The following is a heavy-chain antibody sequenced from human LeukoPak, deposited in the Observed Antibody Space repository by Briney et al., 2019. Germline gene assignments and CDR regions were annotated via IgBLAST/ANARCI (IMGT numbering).Heavy chain of an antibody. Sequence: QAGGYLRLSCTASGFTCCDYAMSWVRQAPGKGVEWGGFIRSKADGGTTEYAASVKGRLKKSRDETKRNAYLQINSLKTEDTAVYYCTRAGYCSSTSCYDGPWWFYPWGQGTLVTVSS. V-gene: IGHV3-49*04. CDR3: TRAGYCSSTSCYDGPWWFYP. CDR1: GFTCCDYA. J-gene: IGHJ5*02. CDR2: IRSKADGGTT. D-gene: IGHD2-2*03.